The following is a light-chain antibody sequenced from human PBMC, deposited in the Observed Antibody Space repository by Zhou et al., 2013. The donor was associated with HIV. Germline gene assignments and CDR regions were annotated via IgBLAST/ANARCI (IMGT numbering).Light chain of an antibody. V-gene: IGLV2-18*02. CDR2: EVS. CDR1: SSDVGSYNR. Sequence: QSALTQPASVSGSPGQSIAISCTGTSSDVGSYNRVSWYQQSPGTGPKLMIYEVSNRPSGVPDRFSGSKSGNTASLTISGLQAEDEADYYCSSYTSNNNVVFGAGTKLTVL. J-gene: IGLJ2*01. CDR3: SSYTSNNNVV.